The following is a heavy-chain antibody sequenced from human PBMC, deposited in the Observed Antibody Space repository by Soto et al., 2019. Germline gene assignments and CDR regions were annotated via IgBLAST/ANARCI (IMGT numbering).Heavy chain of an antibody. CDR2: IYHSGST. Sequence: LSLTCAVSGGSISSGGYSWSWIRQPPGKGLEWIGYIYHSGSTYYNPSLKSRVTISVDRSKNQFSLKLSSVTAADTAVYYCARGGIAAAGRRNNWFDPWGQGTLVTVSS. V-gene: IGHV4-30-2*01. D-gene: IGHD6-13*01. CDR1: GGSISSGGYS. J-gene: IGHJ5*02. CDR3: ARGGIAAAGRRNNWFDP.